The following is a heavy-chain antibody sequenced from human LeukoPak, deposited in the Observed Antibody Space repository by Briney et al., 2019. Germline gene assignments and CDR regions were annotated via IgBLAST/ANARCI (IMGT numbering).Heavy chain of an antibody. CDR2: IYYSGSS. J-gene: IGHJ4*02. Sequence: SETLSLPCTVSGGSISSGDYYWSWIRQPPGKGLEWIGYIYYSGSSCYIPSLKSRVTMSVDTSKNQFSLRLSSVTAADTAVYYCARQIYGDLYYFDYWGQGTLVTVSS. CDR1: GGSISSGDYY. CDR3: ARQIYGDLYYFDY. D-gene: IGHD4-17*01. V-gene: IGHV4-30-4*01.